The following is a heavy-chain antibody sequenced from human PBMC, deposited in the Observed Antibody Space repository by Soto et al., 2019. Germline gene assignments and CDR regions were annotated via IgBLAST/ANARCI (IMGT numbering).Heavy chain of an antibody. V-gene: IGHV3-72*01. CDR1: RFTLSDYY. D-gene: IGHD2-15*01. J-gene: IGHJ3*01. CDR2: IRNEANSYTA. CDR3: TRVPTPVPAAIDV. Sequence: EVQLVESGGGLAQPGGSLRLSCAASRFTLSDYYIDWVRQAPGKGLDWVGRIRNEANSYTAEYAASVKGRFTMSREDSKNSLYLQMDSLKTEDTAVYYCTRVPTPVPAAIDVWGQGTMVTLSS.